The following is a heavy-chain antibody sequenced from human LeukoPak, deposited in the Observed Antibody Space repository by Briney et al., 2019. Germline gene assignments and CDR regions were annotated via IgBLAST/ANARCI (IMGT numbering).Heavy chain of an antibody. CDR1: GYALTELS. V-gene: IGHV1-24*01. J-gene: IGHJ4*02. CDR2: FDPEDGET. Sequence: ASVKVSCKVSGYALTELSMHWVRQAPGKGLEWMGGFDPEDGETTYAQKFQGRVTMTEDTSTDTAYMELSSLRSEDTAVYYCATGPPPLAYCGGDCYSGLFDYWGQGTLVTVSS. D-gene: IGHD2-21*02. CDR3: ATGPPPLAYCGGDCYSGLFDY.